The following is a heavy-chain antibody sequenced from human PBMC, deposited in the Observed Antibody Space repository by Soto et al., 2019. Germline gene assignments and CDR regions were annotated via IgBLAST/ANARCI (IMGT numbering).Heavy chain of an antibody. CDR1: GGSISSYY. Sequence: SETLSLTCTVSGGSISSYYWSWIRQPPGKGLEWIGYIYYSGSTNYNPSLKSRVTISVDTSKNQFSLKLSSVTAADTAVYYCARVGPYDSSGYYPFDYWGQGTLVTVSS. V-gene: IGHV4-59*01. CDR3: ARVGPYDSSGYYPFDY. CDR2: IYYSGST. J-gene: IGHJ4*02. D-gene: IGHD3-22*01.